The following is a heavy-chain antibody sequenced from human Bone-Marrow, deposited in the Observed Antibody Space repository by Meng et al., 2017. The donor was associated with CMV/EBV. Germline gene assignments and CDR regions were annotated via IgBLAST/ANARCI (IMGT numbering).Heavy chain of an antibody. Sequence: GESLKISCAASGFTFSTYAMHWVRQAPGKGLEWVAVISYDGSNKYYADSVKGRFTISRDNSKNTLYLQMNSLKAEDTAVYYCARDPDYGDYDEDYYFDYWGQGTLVTVYS. D-gene: IGHD4-17*01. J-gene: IGHJ4*02. CDR1: GFTFSTYA. CDR3: ARDPDYGDYDEDYYFDY. V-gene: IGHV3-30-3*01. CDR2: ISYDGSNK.